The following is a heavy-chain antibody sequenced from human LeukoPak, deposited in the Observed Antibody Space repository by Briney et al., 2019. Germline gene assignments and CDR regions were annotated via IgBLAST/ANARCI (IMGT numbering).Heavy chain of an antibody. D-gene: IGHD3-16*02. CDR3: ARNLRGGDYVWGSYRPDAFDI. V-gene: IGHV3-48*01. Sequence: GGSLRLSCAASGFTFTTYWMHWVRQAPGKGLEWVSYISSSSTTIYYADSVKGRFTISRDSAQNSLYLQMSSLRAEDTAVYYCARNLRGGDYVWGSYRPDAFDIWGQGTMVTVSS. CDR2: ISSSSTTI. CDR1: GFTFTTYW. J-gene: IGHJ3*02.